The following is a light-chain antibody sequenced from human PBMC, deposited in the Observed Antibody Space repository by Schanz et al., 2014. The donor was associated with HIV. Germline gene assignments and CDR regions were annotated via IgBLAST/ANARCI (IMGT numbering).Light chain of an antibody. CDR2: AAS. CDR1: QSISSN. CDR3: QQSYPTPRT. V-gene: IGKV1-39*01. J-gene: IGKJ3*01. Sequence: DIQMTQSPSSLSASVGDRVTLTCRASQSISSNLNWYQQKPGKAPKLLISAASSLQSGVPSRFSGSGSGTDFTLTISSLQPEDFATYYCQQSYPTPRTFGPGTKVDI.